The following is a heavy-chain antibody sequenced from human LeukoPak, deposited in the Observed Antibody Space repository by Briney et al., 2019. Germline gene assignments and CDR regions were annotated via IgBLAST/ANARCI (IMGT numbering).Heavy chain of an antibody. D-gene: IGHD3-10*01. CDR1: GFTFSSYV. CDR2: ISGSGGST. CDR3: AKDGVPNYYGSGSYLDY. Sequence: SGGSLGLSCAASGFTFSSYVMSWVRQAPGKGLEWVSAISGSGGSTYYADSVKGRFTISRDNSKNTLYLQMNSLRAEDTAVYYCAKDGVPNYYGSGSYLDYWGQGTLVTVSS. J-gene: IGHJ4*02. V-gene: IGHV3-23*01.